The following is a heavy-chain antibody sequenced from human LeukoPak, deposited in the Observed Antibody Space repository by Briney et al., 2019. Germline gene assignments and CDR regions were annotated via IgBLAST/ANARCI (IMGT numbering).Heavy chain of an antibody. Sequence: GRSLRLSCAASGFTFSSYGLHWVRQAPGKGLECVAVISKDGSNEHYADPGKGRFTISRDNSKNTLYLQMNSLRAEDAAVYYCASRHYDFGYYWGQGTLVTVSS. CDR3: ASRHYDFGYY. CDR1: GFTFSSYG. V-gene: IGHV3-30*04. CDR2: ISKDGSNE. D-gene: IGHD4-17*01. J-gene: IGHJ4*02.